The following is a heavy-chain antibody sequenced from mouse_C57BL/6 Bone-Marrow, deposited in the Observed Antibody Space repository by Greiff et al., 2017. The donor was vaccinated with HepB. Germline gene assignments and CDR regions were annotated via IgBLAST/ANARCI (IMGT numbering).Heavy chain of an antibody. J-gene: IGHJ3*01. CDR2: ISDGGSYT. V-gene: IGHV5-4*01. CDR1: GFTFSSYA. CDR3: ARDYYGSWFAY. Sequence: EVQLMESGGGLVKPGGSLKLSCAASGFTFSSYAMSWVRQTPEKRLEWVATISDGGSYTYYPDNVKGRFTISRDNAKNNLYLQMSHLKSEDTAMYYCARDYYGSWFAYWGQGTLVTVSA. D-gene: IGHD1-1*01.